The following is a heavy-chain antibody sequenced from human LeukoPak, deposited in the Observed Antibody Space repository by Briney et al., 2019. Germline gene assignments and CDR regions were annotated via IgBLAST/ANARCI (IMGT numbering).Heavy chain of an antibody. CDR2: INQSGST. V-gene: IGHV4-34*01. J-gene: IGHJ6*03. Sequence: SETLSLTCAVYGGSFRGYYWSWIRQPPGKGLEWIGEINQSGSTNYNPSLKSRVTISVDTSKNQFSLKLSSVTAADTAVYYCARARYCSGGSCYLAYYYYYMDVWGKGTTVTVSS. CDR3: ARARYCSGGSCYLAYYYYYMDV. CDR1: GGSFRGYY. D-gene: IGHD2-15*01.